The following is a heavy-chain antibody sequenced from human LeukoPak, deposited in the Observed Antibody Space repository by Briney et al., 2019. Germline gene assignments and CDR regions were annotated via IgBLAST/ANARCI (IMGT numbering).Heavy chain of an antibody. V-gene: IGHV5-51*01. CDR2: IYPGDSDT. D-gene: IGHD3-3*01. CDR3: ARLDFWSGYNAPFDY. J-gene: IGHJ4*02. CDR1: GYSFITYW. Sequence: GESLEISCKGSGYSFITYWIGWVRQMPGKGLEWIGTIYPGDSDTRYSPSFQGQVTISADKTISTAYLQWSSLRASDTAMYYCARLDFWSGYNAPFDYWGQGTVVTVSS.